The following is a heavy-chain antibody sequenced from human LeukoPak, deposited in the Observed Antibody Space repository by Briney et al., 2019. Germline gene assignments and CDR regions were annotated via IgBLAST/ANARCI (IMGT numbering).Heavy chain of an antibody. CDR3: ATDEAATGRLDY. J-gene: IGHJ4*02. V-gene: IGHV3-74*01. Sequence: PGGSLRLSCAASGFNFRNYWMHWARQAPGKGLVWVSRINSDGSSTSYADSVKGRFTISRDNAENTLYLQINSLRAEDTAVYYCATDEAATGRLDYWGQGTLVTDSS. CDR1: GFNFRNYW. CDR2: INSDGSST. D-gene: IGHD1-1*01.